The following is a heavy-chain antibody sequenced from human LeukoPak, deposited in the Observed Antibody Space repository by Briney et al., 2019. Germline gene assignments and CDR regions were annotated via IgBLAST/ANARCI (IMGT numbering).Heavy chain of an antibody. J-gene: IGHJ4*02. CDR1: GFTLSNAW. V-gene: IGHV3-15*01. D-gene: IGHD3-22*01. CDR2: IKSKTDGGTT. CDR3: TTGIRYYYDSSGLDY. Sequence: GGSLRLSCAASGFTLSNAWMSWVRQAPGKGLEWVGRIKSKTDGGTTDYAAPVKGRFTISRDDSKNTLYLQMNSLKTEDTAVYYCTTGIRYYYDSSGLDYWGQGTLVTVSS.